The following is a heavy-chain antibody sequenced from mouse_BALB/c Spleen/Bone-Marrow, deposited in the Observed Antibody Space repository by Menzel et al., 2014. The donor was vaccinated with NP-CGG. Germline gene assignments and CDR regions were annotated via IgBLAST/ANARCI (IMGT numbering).Heavy chain of an antibody. CDR3: TRGGLSYAMDY. J-gene: IGHJ4*01. V-gene: IGHV1-5*01. D-gene: IGHD3-1*01. Sequence: EVQLQQSGTVLTRPGASVKMSCKASGYSFTSYWMHWAKQRPGQGLEWIGAIYPGNSDTSYNQKFKGKAKLTAVTSASTAYMELSSLTNEDSAVYYCTRGGLSYAMDYWGQGTSVTVSS. CDR2: IYPGNSDT. CDR1: GYSFTSYW.